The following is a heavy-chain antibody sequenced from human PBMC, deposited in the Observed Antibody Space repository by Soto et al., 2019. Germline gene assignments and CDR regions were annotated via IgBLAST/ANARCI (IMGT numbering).Heavy chain of an antibody. CDR1: GFTFSSYA. D-gene: IGHD4-17*01. V-gene: IGHV3-23*01. J-gene: IGHJ6*02. CDR3: ARASDPYDYGARGFPYYGMDV. CDR2: ISGSGGST. Sequence: GGSLRLSCAASGFTFSSYAMSWVRQAPGKGLEWVSAISGSGGSTYYADSVKGRFTISRDNSKNTLYLQMNSLRSEDTAVYYCARASDPYDYGARGFPYYGMDVWGQGTTVTVSS.